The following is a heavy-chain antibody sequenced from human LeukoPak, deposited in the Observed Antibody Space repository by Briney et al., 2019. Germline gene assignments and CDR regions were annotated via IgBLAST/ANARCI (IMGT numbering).Heavy chain of an antibody. J-gene: IGHJ6*03. V-gene: IGHV5-51*01. CDR3: ARRGIVATIADYYYYYMDV. Sequence: GESLKIFCKGSGYSFNSYWIGLGRQMPGKGLELRRIIYCGGSYPRYSPSLQGQVTISADKSISTAYLQWSSQKASDTAMYYCARRGIVATIADYYYYYMDVWGKGTTVTVSS. D-gene: IGHD5-12*01. CDR1: GYSFNSYW. CDR2: IYCGGSYP.